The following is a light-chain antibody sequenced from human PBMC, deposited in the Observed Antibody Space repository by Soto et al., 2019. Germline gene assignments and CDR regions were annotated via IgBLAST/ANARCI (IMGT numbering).Light chain of an antibody. CDR3: QQSYSSTWT. J-gene: IGKJ1*01. CDR2: ATS. CDR1: QSIGNY. Sequence: DIHMTQSPSSLSASLGDRVTITCRAGQSIGNYLNWYQQKPGKAPNLLIYATSSLQSGVPSRFSGSGSGTEFTLTISSLQREDLAIYYCQQSYSSTWTFGQGTKVDIK. V-gene: IGKV1-39*01.